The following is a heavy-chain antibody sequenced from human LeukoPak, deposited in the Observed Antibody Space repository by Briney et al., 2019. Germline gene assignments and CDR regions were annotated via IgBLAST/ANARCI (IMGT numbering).Heavy chain of an antibody. Sequence: GGSLRLSCAASGFIFSSAWMTWVRQAPGKGLEWVGHIKNKTYGGTTDYAAPVKGRFIISRDDSKNTLYLQMNRLRTEDTAVYYCARGLCTSTGCYQGPFDFWGQGMLVTVSS. CDR1: GFIFSSAW. CDR2: IKNKTYGGTT. CDR3: ARGLCTSTGCYQGPFDF. D-gene: IGHD2-2*01. V-gene: IGHV3-15*01. J-gene: IGHJ4*02.